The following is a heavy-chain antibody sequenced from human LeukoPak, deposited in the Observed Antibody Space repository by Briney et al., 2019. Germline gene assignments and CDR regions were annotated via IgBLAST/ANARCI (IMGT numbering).Heavy chain of an antibody. CDR3: TTQGSGYYYFDC. CDR1: GFTVSSNY. J-gene: IGHJ4*02. CDR2: IYSGGST. Sequence: GGSLRLSCAASGFTVSSNYMTWVRQAPGKGLEWVSVIYSGGSTYYADSVKGRFTISRDNSKNTLYLQMNSLKTEDTAVYYCTTQGSGYYYFDCWGQGTLVTVSS. V-gene: IGHV3-53*01. D-gene: IGHD3-22*01.